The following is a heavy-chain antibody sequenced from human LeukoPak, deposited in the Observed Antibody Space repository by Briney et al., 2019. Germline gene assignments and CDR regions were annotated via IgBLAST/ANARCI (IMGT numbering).Heavy chain of an antibody. CDR3: ARGVGTAAFYDMDV. CDR2: IYHSGST. Sequence: SETLSLTCAVSGGSISSGGYSWSWIRQPPGKGLEWIVYIYHSGSTYYNPSLKSRVTISVDRSKNQFSLKLSSVTAADTAVYYCARGVGTAAFYDMDVRGQGTTVTVSS. J-gene: IGHJ6*02. D-gene: IGHD1-1*01. V-gene: IGHV4-30-2*01. CDR1: GGSISSGGYS.